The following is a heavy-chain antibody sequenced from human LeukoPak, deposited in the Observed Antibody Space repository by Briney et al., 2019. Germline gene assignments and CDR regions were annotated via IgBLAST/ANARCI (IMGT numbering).Heavy chain of an antibody. D-gene: IGHD6-13*01. J-gene: IGHJ6*03. Sequence: GGSLRLSCTASESTFSNYNMNWVRQAPGKGLEWVSYISSGSSSIYYADSVRGRFTISRDNAKNSMFLQMISLRAEDTAIYYCARGHQQLVRGFNYYFMDVWGKGTTVTVSS. CDR2: ISSGSSSI. CDR1: ESTFSNYN. CDR3: ARGHQQLVRGFNYYFMDV. V-gene: IGHV3-48*01.